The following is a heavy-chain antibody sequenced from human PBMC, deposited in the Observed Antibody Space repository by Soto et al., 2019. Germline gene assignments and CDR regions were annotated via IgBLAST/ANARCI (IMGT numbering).Heavy chain of an antibody. CDR3: ARGGRSSGWYG. CDR1: GGSISSYY. D-gene: IGHD6-19*01. V-gene: IGHV4-59*01. Sequence: QVQLQESGPGLVKPSETLSLTCTVSGGSISSYYWSWIRQPPGKGLEWIGYIYYSGSTNYNPSLKSRVTIAVDTPKSQFTLNRSYVTTADTAVYYCARGGRSSGWYGWGQGTLVTVSS. CDR2: IYYSGST. J-gene: IGHJ4*02.